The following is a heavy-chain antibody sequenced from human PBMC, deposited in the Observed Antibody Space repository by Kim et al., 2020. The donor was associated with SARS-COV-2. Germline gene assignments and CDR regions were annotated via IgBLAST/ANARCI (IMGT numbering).Heavy chain of an antibody. V-gene: IGHV4-38-2*02. D-gene: IGHD6-19*01. CDR3: ASGYSSGWSPPPWDY. J-gene: IGHJ4*02. CDR2: IYHSGST. CDR1: GYSISSGYY. Sequence: SETLSLTCTVSGYSISSGYYWGWIRPPPGKGPEWIGSIYHSGSTYYNPSLKSRVTISVDTSKNQFSLKLSSVTAADTAVYYCASGYSSGWSPPPWDYWGQGTLVTVSS.